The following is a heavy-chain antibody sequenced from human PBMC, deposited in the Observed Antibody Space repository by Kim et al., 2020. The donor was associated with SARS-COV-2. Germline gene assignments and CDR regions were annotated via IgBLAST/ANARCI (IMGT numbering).Heavy chain of an antibody. J-gene: IGHJ4*02. CDR3: ARGGGKMDWLIPGVHFDY. CDR2: INPSGGIT. CDR1: GYTFTSYY. V-gene: IGHV1-46*01. D-gene: IGHD3-3*01. Sequence: ASVKVSCKASGYTFTSYYIHWVRQAPGQGLEWMGIINPSGGITSYAQKFQGRVTMTRDTSTGTVYMELSSLRSEDTAVYYCARGGGKMDWLIPGVHFDYWGQGTLVTVSS.